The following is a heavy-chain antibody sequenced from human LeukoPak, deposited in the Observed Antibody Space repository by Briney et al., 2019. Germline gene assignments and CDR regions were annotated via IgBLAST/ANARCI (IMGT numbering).Heavy chain of an antibody. J-gene: IGHJ4*02. CDR2: VIPIFGTA. CDR3: ATSIVGATSINTPNPNSGY. D-gene: IGHD1-26*01. CDR1: GGTFSSYA. V-gene: IGHV1-69*13. Sequence: GASVKVSCTASGGTFSSYAISWVRQAPGQGLEWMGGVIPIFGTANYAQKFQGRVTITADESTSTAYMELSSLRSEDTAVYYCATSIVGATSINTPNPNSGYWGQGTLVTVSS.